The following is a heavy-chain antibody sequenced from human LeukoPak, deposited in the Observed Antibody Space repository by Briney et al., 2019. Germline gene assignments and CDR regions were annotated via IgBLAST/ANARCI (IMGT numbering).Heavy chain of an antibody. V-gene: IGHV1-69*01. CDR2: IIPIFGTA. J-gene: IGHJ6*02. Sequence: SVKVSCKAAGGTFSSYAISWVRQAPGQGLEWMGGIIPIFGTANYAQKFQGRVTITADESTSTAYMELSSLRSEDTAVYYCARDPFQLSYYPGYYYYGMDVWGQGTTVTVSS. CDR3: ARDPFQLSYYPGYYYYGMDV. CDR1: GGTFSSYA. D-gene: IGHD3-22*01.